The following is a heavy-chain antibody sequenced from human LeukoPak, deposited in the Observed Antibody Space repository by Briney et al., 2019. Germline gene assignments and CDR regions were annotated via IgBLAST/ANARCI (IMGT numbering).Heavy chain of an antibody. V-gene: IGHV4-59*01. CDR3: ARGSTMVRVDY. Sequence: KASETLSLTCTVSGGSISSYYWSWIRQPPGKGLEWIGYTYYSGSTNYNPSLKSRVTISVDTSKNQFSLKLSSVTAADTAVYYCARGSTMVRVDYWGQGTLVTVSS. CDR2: TYYSGST. J-gene: IGHJ4*02. D-gene: IGHD3-10*01. CDR1: GGSISSYY.